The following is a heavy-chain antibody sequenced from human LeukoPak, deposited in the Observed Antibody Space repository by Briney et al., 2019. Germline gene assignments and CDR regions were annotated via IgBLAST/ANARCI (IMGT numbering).Heavy chain of an antibody. Sequence: GGSLRLSCAASGFTLSSYAMSWVRQAPGKGLEWVSAISVSGNTYHADSVKGRFTISRDSSKNTLYLQMNSLRAEDTAVYYCAKDYSGSSSGRRFDYWGQGTLVTVSS. V-gene: IGHV3-23*01. CDR3: AKDYSGSSSGRRFDY. CDR2: ISVSGNT. D-gene: IGHD6-6*01. J-gene: IGHJ4*02. CDR1: GFTLSSYA.